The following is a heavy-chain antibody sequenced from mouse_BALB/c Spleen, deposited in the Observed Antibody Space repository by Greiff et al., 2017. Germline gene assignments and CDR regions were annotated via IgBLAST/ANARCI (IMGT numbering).Heavy chain of an antibody. J-gene: IGHJ4*01. CDR1: GFTFSSYY. CDR2: INSNGGST. Sequence: EVKLMESGGGLVKLGGSLKLSCAASGFTFSSYYMSWVRQTPEKRLELVAAINSNGGSTYYPDTVKGRFTISRDNAKNTLYLQMSSLKSEDTALYYCARQGDEDAMDYWGQGTSVTVSS. D-gene: IGHD3-3*01. V-gene: IGHV5-6-2*01. CDR3: ARQGDEDAMDY.